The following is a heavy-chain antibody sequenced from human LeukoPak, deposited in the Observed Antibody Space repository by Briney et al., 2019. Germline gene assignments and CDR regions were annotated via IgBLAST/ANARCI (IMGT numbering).Heavy chain of an antibody. D-gene: IGHD2-2*02. J-gene: IGHJ4*02. CDR2: FDPEHGDT. CDR1: GYSLTELS. V-gene: IGHV1-24*01. Sequence: ASVKVSCKVSGYSLTELSMHWVRQAPGKGLEWMGSFDPEHGDTIYAQRLQGRVTMTEDTSTDTAYMELSRLRSDDTAVYYRARFPDGDIVVVPAAILVDYWGQGTLVTVSS. CDR3: ARFPDGDIVVVPAAILVDY.